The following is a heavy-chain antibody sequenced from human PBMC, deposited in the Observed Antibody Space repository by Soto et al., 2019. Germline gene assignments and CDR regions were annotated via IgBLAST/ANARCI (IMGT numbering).Heavy chain of an antibody. CDR3: ARGTGTTSSTWFDP. J-gene: IGHJ5*02. V-gene: IGHV4-34*01. Sequence: PSETMSLTCAVYGGSFRGYYWSWIRQTPGKGLEWIGEINHSGSTNYNPSLKSRVTISVDTSKNQFSLKLSSVTAADTAVYYCARGTGTTSSTWFDPWGQGTLVTVSS. CDR1: GGSFRGYY. D-gene: IGHD1-7*01. CDR2: INHSGST.